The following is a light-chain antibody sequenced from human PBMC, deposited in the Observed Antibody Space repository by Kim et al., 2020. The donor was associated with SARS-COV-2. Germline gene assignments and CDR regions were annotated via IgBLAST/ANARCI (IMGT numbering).Light chain of an antibody. Sequence: VTIACTGSSSNIGAGYDVHWYQQLPGTAPKLLIYGNSNRPSGVPDRFSGSKSGTSASLAITGLQAEDEADYYCQSYDSSLSGSGVFGAGTKVTVL. CDR2: GNS. V-gene: IGLV1-40*01. J-gene: IGLJ1*01. CDR3: QSYDSSLSGSGV. CDR1: SSNIGAGYD.